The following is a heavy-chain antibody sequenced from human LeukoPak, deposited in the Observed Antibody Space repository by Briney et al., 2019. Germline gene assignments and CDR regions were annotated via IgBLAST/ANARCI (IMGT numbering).Heavy chain of an antibody. J-gene: IGHJ4*02. CDR3: ASEGGYYYDSSGYLDY. Sequence: GGSLRLSCAASGFTFSSYEMNWVRQAPGKGLEWVSYISSSGSTIYYADPVKGRFTISRDNAKNSLYLQMNSLRAEDTAVYYCASEGGYYYDSSGYLDYWGQGTLVTVSS. CDR1: GFTFSSYE. V-gene: IGHV3-48*03. CDR2: ISSSGSTI. D-gene: IGHD3-22*01.